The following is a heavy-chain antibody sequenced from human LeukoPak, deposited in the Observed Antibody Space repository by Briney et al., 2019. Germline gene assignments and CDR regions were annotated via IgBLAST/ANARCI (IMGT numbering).Heavy chain of an antibody. CDR3: AKSNGYGLVGI. CDR2: IFYSGGT. Sequence: PSETLSLTCTVSGGSLNTPNYYWGWIRQTPGKGLEWIGNIFYSGGTYYSPSLTSRVTISLDTSRNQFSLRLNSVTAADTAVHYCAKSNGYGLVGIWGQGIMVTVSS. D-gene: IGHD3-10*01. CDR1: GGSLNTPNYY. V-gene: IGHV4-39*07. J-gene: IGHJ3*02.